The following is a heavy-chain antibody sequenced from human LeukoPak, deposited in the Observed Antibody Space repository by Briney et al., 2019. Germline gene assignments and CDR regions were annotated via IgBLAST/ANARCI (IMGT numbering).Heavy chain of an antibody. CDR2: ISSGSTYI. J-gene: IGHJ3*02. V-gene: IGHV3-21*01. CDR3: ARRVASANDAFDI. CDR1: GFTFSCYS. Sequence: PEGSLRLSCAASGFTFSCYSMNWVRQAPGKGLEWVSSISSGSTYIYYGDSLKGRFTISRDNAKNSLYLQMNSLRAEDTAVYYCARRVASANDAFDIWGQGTMVTVSS. D-gene: IGHD6-13*01.